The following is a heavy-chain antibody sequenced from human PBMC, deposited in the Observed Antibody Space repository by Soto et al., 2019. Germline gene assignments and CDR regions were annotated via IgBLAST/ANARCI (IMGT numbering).Heavy chain of an antibody. CDR2: MNEDGSTK. V-gene: IGHV3-74*01. Sequence: EVQLVESGGGLVRPGGSLRLSCVDSEFTFSSYWMHWVRQVPGKGLVWVSGMNEDGSTKDYADSVKGRFTISRDNARNTLYRQMNGLRAEDSAVYCCARALSGRVDFWGQGTTVTVSS. D-gene: IGHD3-10*01. CDR1: EFTFSSYW. J-gene: IGHJ6*02. CDR3: ARALSGRVDF.